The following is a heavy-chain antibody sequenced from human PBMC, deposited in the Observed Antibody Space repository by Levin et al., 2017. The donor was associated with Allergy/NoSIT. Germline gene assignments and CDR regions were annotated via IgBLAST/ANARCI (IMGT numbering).Heavy chain of an antibody. CDR1: GGSISSGDYY. CDR3: ARVRRYFDWLVPYFDY. D-gene: IGHD3-9*01. CDR2: IYYSGST. J-gene: IGHJ4*02. Sequence: SQTLSLTCTVSGGSISSGDYYWSWIRQPPGKGLEWIGYIYYSGSTYYNPSLKSRVTISVDTSKNQFSLKLSSVTAADTAVYYCARVRRYFDWLVPYFDYWGQGTLVTVSS. V-gene: IGHV4-30-4*01.